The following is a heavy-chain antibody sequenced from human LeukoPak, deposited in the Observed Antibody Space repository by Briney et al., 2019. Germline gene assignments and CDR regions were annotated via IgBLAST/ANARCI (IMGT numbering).Heavy chain of an antibody. CDR2: MNPNSGNT. Sequence: ASVKVSCKASGYTFTSYDINWVRQATGQGLEWMGWMNPNSGNTGYAQKFQGRVTITRNTSISTAYMELSSLRSEDTAVYYCATVSLYSSWYSYWFDPWGQGTLVTVSS. D-gene: IGHD6-13*01. J-gene: IGHJ5*02. CDR3: ATVSLYSSWYSYWFDP. V-gene: IGHV1-8*03. CDR1: GYTFTSYD.